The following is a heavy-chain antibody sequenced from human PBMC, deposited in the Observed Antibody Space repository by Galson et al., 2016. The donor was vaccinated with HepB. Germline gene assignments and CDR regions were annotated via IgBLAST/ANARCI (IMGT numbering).Heavy chain of an antibody. Sequence: TLSLTCTVSGASITGTTYYWGWIRQHPGKGLEWIAYIYYSGSPYYNRSLKSRVTISIDTSKNQFSLKLSSVTAADTALYYCVRDHIGGWFTDVWGQGTTVAVSS. CDR3: VRDHIGGWFTDV. CDR2: IYYSGSP. J-gene: IGHJ6*02. V-gene: IGHV4-31*03. CDR1: GASITGTTYY. D-gene: IGHD6-19*01.